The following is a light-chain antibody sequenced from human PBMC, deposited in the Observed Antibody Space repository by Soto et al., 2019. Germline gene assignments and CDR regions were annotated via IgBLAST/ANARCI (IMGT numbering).Light chain of an antibody. CDR3: QQRSNWL. V-gene: IGKV3-11*01. CDR2: DAS. J-gene: IGKJ4*01. Sequence: EIVLTQSPATLSLSPGERATLSCRASQSVNSYLAWYQQKPGQAPRLLIYDASNRATGIPARFSGSGSGTDFTLTISSLEPEDFAVYYCQQRSNWLFGGGTKVEIK. CDR1: QSVNSY.